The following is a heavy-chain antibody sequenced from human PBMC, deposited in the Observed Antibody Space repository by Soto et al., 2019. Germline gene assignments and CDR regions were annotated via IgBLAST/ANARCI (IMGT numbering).Heavy chain of an antibody. CDR3: AGTIDSSGPSRF. CDR2: IYYSGST. J-gene: IGHJ4*02. CDR1: GGSISSSSYY. D-gene: IGHD3-22*01. Sequence: SETLSLTCTVSGGSISSSSYYWGWIRQPPGKGLEWIGSIYYSGSTYYNPSLKSRVTISVDTSKNQFSLKLSSVTAADTAVYYCAGTIDSSGPSRFWGQGTLVTVSS. V-gene: IGHV4-39*01.